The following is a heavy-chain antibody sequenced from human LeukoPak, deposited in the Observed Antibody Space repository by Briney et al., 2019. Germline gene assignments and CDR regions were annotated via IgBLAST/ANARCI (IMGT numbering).Heavy chain of an antibody. Sequence: GGSLRLSCTASGNYWIHWVRQVPGKGLVWVSHINSDGSWTSYADSVKGRFTISKDNAKNTVYLQMNSLRAEDTAVYYCVSFYETYWGRGTLVTVSS. CDR3: VSFYETY. D-gene: IGHD2/OR15-2a*01. CDR1: GNYW. CDR2: INSDGSWT. V-gene: IGHV3-74*01. J-gene: IGHJ4*02.